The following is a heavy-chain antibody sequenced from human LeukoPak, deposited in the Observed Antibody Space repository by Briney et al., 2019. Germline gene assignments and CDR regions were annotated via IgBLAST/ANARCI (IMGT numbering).Heavy chain of an antibody. CDR2: IYYSGST. D-gene: IGHD3-10*01. V-gene: IGHV4-61*01. CDR3: ARDKYYYGSGGTTEPYYYYYYYGMDV. Sequence: PSETLSLTCTVSGGSVSSGSYYWSWIRQPPGKGLEWIGYIYYSGSTNYNPSLKSRVTISVDTSKNQFFLKLSSVTAADTAVYYCARDKYYYGSGGTTEPYYYYYYYGMDVWGQGTTVTVSS. J-gene: IGHJ6*02. CDR1: GGSVSSGSYY.